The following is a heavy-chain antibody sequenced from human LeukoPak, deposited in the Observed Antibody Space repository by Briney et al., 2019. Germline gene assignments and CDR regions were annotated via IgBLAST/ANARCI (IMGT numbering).Heavy chain of an antibody. V-gene: IGHV5-51*01. CDR1: GYSFTSYW. D-gene: IGHD4-17*01. J-gene: IGHJ5*02. CDR2: IYPGDSDT. CDR3: ARATNDYGEPHNWFDP. Sequence: GEALKISCKGSGYSFTSYWIGWVRQMPGKGLEWIGIIYPGDSDTRYSPSFQGQVTISADKSISTAYLQWSSLKASDTAMYYCARATNDYGEPHNWFDPWGQGTLVTVSS.